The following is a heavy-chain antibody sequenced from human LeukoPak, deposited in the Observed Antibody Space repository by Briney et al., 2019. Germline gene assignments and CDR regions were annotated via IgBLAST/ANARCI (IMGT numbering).Heavy chain of an antibody. CDR3: AREYYDNSGYYLD. D-gene: IGHD3-22*01. CDR2: VSNNNNYI. J-gene: IGHJ4*02. Sequence: GGSLRLSCAACGFTFSAYSMNWVRQAPGKGLEWVSSVSNNNNYIHYADSVKGRFTISRDNARKSLYLQMNSLRAEDTAVYYCAREYYDNSGYYLDWGQGTLVIVSS. CDR1: GFTFSAYS. V-gene: IGHV3-21*01.